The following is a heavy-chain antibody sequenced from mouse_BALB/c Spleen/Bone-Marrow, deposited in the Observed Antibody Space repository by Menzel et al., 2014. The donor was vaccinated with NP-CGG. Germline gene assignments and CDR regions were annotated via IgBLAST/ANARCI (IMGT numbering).Heavy chain of an antibody. CDR2: IGSGGTYI. V-gene: IGHV5-6*01. J-gene: IGHJ4*01. CDR3: ARHLLLRSSNTMDY. D-gene: IGHD1-1*01. Sequence: EVQVVESGEDLVKPGGSLKLSCAASGFTFSHYGMSWVRQTPDKRLEWVATIGSGGTYIYYSDSVKGRFTISRDNAKNILYLQMSSLKSEDTAMYYCARHLLLRSSNTMDYWGQGTSVTVSS. CDR1: GFTFSHYG.